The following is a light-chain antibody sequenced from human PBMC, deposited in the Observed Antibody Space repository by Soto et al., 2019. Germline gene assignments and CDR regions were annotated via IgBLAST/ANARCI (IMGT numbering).Light chain of an antibody. CDR2: DVS. CDR1: SSDVGGYNY. J-gene: IGLJ2*01. V-gene: IGLV2-14*01. CDR3: SSYTSSSTVV. Sequence: QSVLTQPASVSGCRGQWITISCTGTSSDVGGYNYVSWYQQHPGKAPKLMIYDVSNRPSGVSNRFSGSKSGNTASLTISGLQAEDEADYYCSSYTSSSTVVFGGGTKVTVL.